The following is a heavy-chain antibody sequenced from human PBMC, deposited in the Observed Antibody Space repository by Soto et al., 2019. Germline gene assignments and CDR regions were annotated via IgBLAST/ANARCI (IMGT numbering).Heavy chain of an antibody. Sequence: PWGSLRLSCAASVFTFDNYAMNWFRQAPGKGLEWVSGITGSGENTYYADSVKGRFTISRDNSKNTLYVQLNSLRVEDTAIYYCAKVSLGATTITDFYYYGMDVWGQGTMVTVSS. CDR3: AKVSLGATTITDFYYYGMDV. CDR1: VFTFDNYA. J-gene: IGHJ6*02. D-gene: IGHD1-26*01. V-gene: IGHV3-23*01. CDR2: ITGSGENT.